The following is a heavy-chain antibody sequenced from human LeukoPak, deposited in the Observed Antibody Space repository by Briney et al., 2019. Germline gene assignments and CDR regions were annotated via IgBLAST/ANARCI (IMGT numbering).Heavy chain of an antibody. CDR1: GYTFTSYA. D-gene: IGHD3-3*01. V-gene: IGHV1-69*13. J-gene: IGHJ4*02. CDR2: IIPIFGTA. Sequence: ASVKVSCKASGYTFTSYAMHWVRQAPGQGLEWMGGIIPIFGTANYAQKFQGRVTITADESTSTAYMELSSLRSEDTAVYYCARSMGRITIFGVVIGGGLYFDYWGQGTLVTVSS. CDR3: ARSMGRITIFGVVIGGGLYFDY.